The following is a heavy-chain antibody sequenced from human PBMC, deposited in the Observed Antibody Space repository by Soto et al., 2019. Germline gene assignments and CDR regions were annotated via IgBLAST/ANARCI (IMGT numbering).Heavy chain of an antibody. CDR1: GGTFSTYT. CDR3: ARAMCFGGSCYLEV. D-gene: IGHD2-15*01. J-gene: IGHJ4*02. CDR2: IAPIINIP. V-gene: IGHV1-69*02. Sequence: QVQLVQSGAEVKKPGSSVKVSCKASGGTFSTYTISWVRQAPGQGLEWMGRIAPIINIPDYSQKFQGRVTITADKSTTTAYMDLSSLRSEDTAVYYCARAMCFGGSCYLEVWGQGTLVTVSS.